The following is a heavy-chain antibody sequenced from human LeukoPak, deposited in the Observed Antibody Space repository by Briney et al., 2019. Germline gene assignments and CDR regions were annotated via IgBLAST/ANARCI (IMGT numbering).Heavy chain of an antibody. V-gene: IGHV4-39*01. CDR1: GGSISSSSYY. CDR3: ARQIPDGYKPLLFDY. D-gene: IGHD5-24*01. J-gene: IGHJ4*02. CDR2: IYCSGST. Sequence: SETLSLTCTVSGGSISSSSYYWGWIRQPPGKGLEWIGSIYCSGSTYYNPSLRSRVTISVDTSKNQFSLKLSSVTAADTAVYYCARQIPDGYKPLLFDYWGQGTLVTVSS.